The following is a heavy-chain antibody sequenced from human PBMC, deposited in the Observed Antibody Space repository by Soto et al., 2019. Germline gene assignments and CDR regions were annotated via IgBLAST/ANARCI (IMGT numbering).Heavy chain of an antibody. D-gene: IGHD4-4*01. CDR2: IIPIFGTA. V-gene: IGHV1-69*13. Sequence: GASVKVSCKASGGTFSSYAISWVRQAPGQGLEWMGGIIPIFGTANYAQKFQGRVTITADESTSTAYMELNSLRSEDTAVYYCARGDSLYSNSSPYYFDYWGQGALVTVSS. J-gene: IGHJ4*02. CDR1: GGTFSSYA. CDR3: ARGDSLYSNSSPYYFDY.